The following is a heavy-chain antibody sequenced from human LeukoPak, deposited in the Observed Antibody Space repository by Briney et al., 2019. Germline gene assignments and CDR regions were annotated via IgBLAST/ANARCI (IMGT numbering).Heavy chain of an antibody. J-gene: IGHJ4*02. CDR2: ISGSGDTT. D-gene: IGHD6-13*01. CDR1: GFTFSNYA. V-gene: IGHV3-23*01. CDR3: AKDRYSIWYLTIDY. Sequence: GGSLRLSRAASGFTFSNYAMSCVRQAPGKGLEWVSVISGSGDTTNYADSVKGRFTISRDNSKNTLYLQMNSLRAEDTAVYYCAKDRYSIWYLTIDYWGQGTLVTVSS.